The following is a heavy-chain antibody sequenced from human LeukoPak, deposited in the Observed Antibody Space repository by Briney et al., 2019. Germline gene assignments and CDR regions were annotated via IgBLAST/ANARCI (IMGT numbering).Heavy chain of an antibody. V-gene: IGHV3-48*03. CDR1: GFTFSTYE. CDR3: ARPRSDLYGMDV. Sequence: GGSLRLSCAASGFTFSTYEINWVRQAPGKGLEWVSYISSSGSRIYYADSVKGRFTISRDNAENSLYLQMNSLRAEDTAVYYCARPRSDLYGMDVWGQGTTVTVSS. CDR2: ISSSGSRI. J-gene: IGHJ6*02.